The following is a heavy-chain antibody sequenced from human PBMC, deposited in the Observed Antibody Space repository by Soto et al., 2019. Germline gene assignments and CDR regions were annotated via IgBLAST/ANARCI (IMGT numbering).Heavy chain of an antibody. CDR3: ASERSGYAYDY. V-gene: IGHV3-74*01. Sequence: GGSLRLSCGVSGVVFGDYWMHWVRQVPGKGLVWVSRINSGGSSAVYADSVKGRFTISRDNAENTLYLQMNSLRAEDTAVYYCASERSGYAYDYWGQGTLVTVSS. CDR2: INSGGSSA. D-gene: IGHD5-12*01. CDR1: GVVFGDYW. J-gene: IGHJ4*02.